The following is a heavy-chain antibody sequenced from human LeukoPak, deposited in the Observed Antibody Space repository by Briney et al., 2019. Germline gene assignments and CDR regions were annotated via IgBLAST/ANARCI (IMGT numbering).Heavy chain of an antibody. CDR3: ARDQIPYYYDSSGYSDAFDI. CDR1: GFTLSRYW. D-gene: IGHD3-22*01. Sequence: PGGSLRLSCAASGFTLSRYWMSWVRQAPGKGLEWVANIKQDGSEKYYVDSVKGRFTISRDNAKNSLYLQMNSLRAEDTAVYYCARDQIPYYYDSSGYSDAFDIWGQGTMVTVSS. J-gene: IGHJ3*02. CDR2: IKQDGSEK. V-gene: IGHV3-7*01.